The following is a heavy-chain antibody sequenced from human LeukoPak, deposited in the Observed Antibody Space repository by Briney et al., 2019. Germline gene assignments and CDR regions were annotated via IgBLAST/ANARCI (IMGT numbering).Heavy chain of an antibody. CDR1: GYTFTSYG. CDR3: ARDTRIIMIVVAKDAFDI. D-gene: IGHD3-22*01. J-gene: IGHJ3*02. V-gene: IGHV1-18*01. CDR2: ISAYNGNT. Sequence: ASVKVSCKASGYTFTSYGISWVRQAPGQGLEWMGWISAYNGNTNYAQRLQGRVTMTTDTSTSTAYMELRSLRSDDTAVYYCARDTRIIMIVVAKDAFDIWGQGTMVTVSS.